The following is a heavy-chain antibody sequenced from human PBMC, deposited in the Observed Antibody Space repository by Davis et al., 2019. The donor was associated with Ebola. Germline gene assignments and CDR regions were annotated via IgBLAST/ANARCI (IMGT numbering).Heavy chain of an antibody. CDR2: IKQDGSEK. D-gene: IGHD1-26*01. J-gene: IGHJ6*02. V-gene: IGHV3-7*03. CDR1: GFTFSSYW. Sequence: GGSLRLSCAASGFTFSSYWMSWVRQAPGKGLEWVANIKQDGSEKYYVDSVKGRFTISRDNAKNSLYLQMNSLRAEDTAVYYCARTGIVGATSANYYYGMDVWGQGTTVTVSS. CDR3: ARTGIVGATSANYYYGMDV.